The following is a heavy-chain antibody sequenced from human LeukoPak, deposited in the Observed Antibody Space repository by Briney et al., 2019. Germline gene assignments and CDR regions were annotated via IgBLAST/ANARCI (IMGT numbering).Heavy chain of an antibody. CDR3: TKELHVAVAVADYYYFYMDV. J-gene: IGHJ6*03. D-gene: IGHD6-19*01. CDR2: INGGGNTT. Sequence: PGGSLRLSCAASGFAFSSFAMGWVLQPPGKGLEWLSTINGGGNTTFYADSVKGRFTISRDNSKNTLYLHMDGLRPDDTAIYYCTKELHVAVAVADYYYFYMDVWGRGTAVSVSS. CDR1: GFAFSSFA. V-gene: IGHV3-23*01.